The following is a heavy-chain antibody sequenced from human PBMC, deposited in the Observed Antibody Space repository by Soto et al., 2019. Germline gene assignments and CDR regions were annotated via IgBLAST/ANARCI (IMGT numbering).Heavy chain of an antibody. D-gene: IGHD2-2*01. V-gene: IGHV5-10-1*01. CDR3: ARQGYCSTTSCNWDFDY. CDR1: GYTFTTYW. Sequence: GESLKISCQGTGYTFTTYWITWVRQMPGKGLEWMGRIDPSDSYTEYSPSFQGHVTISADKSISAAYLQWSSLKASDTAMYYCARQGYCSTTSCNWDFDYWGQGTLVTAPQ. J-gene: IGHJ4*02. CDR2: IDPSDSYT.